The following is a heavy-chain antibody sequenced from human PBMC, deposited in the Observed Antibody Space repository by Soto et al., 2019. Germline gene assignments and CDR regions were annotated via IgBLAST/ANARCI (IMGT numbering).Heavy chain of an antibody. CDR1: GGSISGYY. J-gene: IGHJ6*02. D-gene: IGHD2-21*02. Sequence: SETLYLTCTVSGGSISGYYWSWIRQPPGKGLEWIGYMYNTGSTVYNPSFKSRGTISVDTSKNQFSLKLNSVTAADTAVYYCARDLWGYCGTDCYPLDVWGQGTTVS. V-gene: IGHV4-59*01. CDR3: ARDLWGYCGTDCYPLDV. CDR2: MYNTGST.